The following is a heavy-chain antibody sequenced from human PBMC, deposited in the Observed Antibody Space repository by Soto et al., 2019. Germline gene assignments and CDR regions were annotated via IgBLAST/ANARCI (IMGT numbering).Heavy chain of an antibody. Sequence: PSESLSLPCTVSGGSIRSSPYCWCRIPPPPGKGLEWIGYIFDSGITHYNPSLKSRVAMSVDTSKNQFSLNLTSVTAADTAVYFCASQFCSGGACFNWFDPWGHGTLVTVSS. CDR1: GGSIRSSPYC. CDR3: ASQFCSGGACFNWFDP. V-gene: IGHV4-30-4*01. J-gene: IGHJ5*02. CDR2: IFDSGIT. D-gene: IGHD2-21*02.